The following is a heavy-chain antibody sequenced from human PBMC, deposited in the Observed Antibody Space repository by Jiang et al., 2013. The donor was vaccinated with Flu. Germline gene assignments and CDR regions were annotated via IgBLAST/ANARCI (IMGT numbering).Heavy chain of an antibody. D-gene: IGHD1-26*01. CDR2: ISYDGSNK. CDR3: AKDPRMIVGAKGYHHYYHGMDV. V-gene: IGHV3-30*18. J-gene: IGHJ6*02. CDR1: GFTFSNYG. Sequence: VQLLESGGGVVQPGRSLRLSCAASGFTFSNYGMHWVRQAPGKGLEWVAIISYDGSNKYYADPVKGRFTISRDISKNTLYLQMNSLRAEDTAVYYCAKDPRMIVGAKGYHHYYHGMDVWGQGTTVTISS.